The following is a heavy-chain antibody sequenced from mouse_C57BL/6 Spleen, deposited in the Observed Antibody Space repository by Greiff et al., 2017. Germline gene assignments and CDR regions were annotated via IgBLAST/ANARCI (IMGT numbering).Heavy chain of an antibody. CDR2: IDPDNGDT. J-gene: IGHJ3*01. V-gene: IGHV14-4*01. CDR3: TTWGAY. CDR1: GYNFNDYY. Sequence: VQLQQSGAELVRPGASVKMSCTASGYNFNDYYMHWVKQRPEQGLEWIGWIDPDNGDTAYASKFKGKATITADTSSNTAYLQLSSLTSEDTAVYCCTTWGAYWGQGTLVTVSA.